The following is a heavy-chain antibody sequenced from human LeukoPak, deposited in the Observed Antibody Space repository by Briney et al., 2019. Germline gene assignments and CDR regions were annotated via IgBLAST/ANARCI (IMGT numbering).Heavy chain of an antibody. V-gene: IGHV3-30*18. Sequence: PGRSLRLSCAASGFTFSSYGMHWVRQAPGKGLEWVAVISYDGSNKYYADSVKGRFTISRDNSKNTLYLQMNGLRAEDTAVYYCAKDFEWDHIDYWGQGTLVTVSS. CDR2: ISYDGSNK. D-gene: IGHD3-3*01. CDR1: GFTFSSYG. CDR3: AKDFEWDHIDY. J-gene: IGHJ4*02.